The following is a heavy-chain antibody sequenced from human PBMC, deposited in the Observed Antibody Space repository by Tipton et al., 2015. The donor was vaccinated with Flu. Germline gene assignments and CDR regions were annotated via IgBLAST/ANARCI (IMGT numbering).Heavy chain of an antibody. V-gene: IGHV4-39*01. CDR3: ARLSFYDVDLKNFYFED. CDR2: IYPSGTT. Sequence: TLSLTCTVSSGSIGSTNYFCAWIRQPPGKRLELIGSIYPSGTTYYNPSLKSRVVISVDTSKNQFSLNLTSLTAADTAIYYCARLSFYDVDLKNFYFEDWGQGTLVTVSS. D-gene: IGHD3-10*02. CDR1: SGSIGSTNYF. J-gene: IGHJ4*02.